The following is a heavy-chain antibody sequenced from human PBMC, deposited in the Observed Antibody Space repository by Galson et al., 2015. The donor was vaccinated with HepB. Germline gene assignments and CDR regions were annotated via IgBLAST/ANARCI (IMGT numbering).Heavy chain of an antibody. Sequence: SETLSLTCTISGGSISSYYWSWIRQPPGKGLEWIGYIYYSGSTNYNPSLKSRVTISVDTSKNQFSLKLSSVTAADTAVYYCARVSSSYYDFWSGYYTFDYWGQGTLVTVSS. D-gene: IGHD3-3*01. J-gene: IGHJ4*02. CDR3: ARVSSSYYDFWSGYYTFDY. V-gene: IGHV4-59*01. CDR2: IYYSGST. CDR1: GGSISSYY.